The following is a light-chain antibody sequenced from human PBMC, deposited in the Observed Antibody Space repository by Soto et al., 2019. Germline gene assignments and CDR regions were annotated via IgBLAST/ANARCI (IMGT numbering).Light chain of an antibody. CDR2: DVS. Sequence: QSALTQPRSVSGSPGQSVTISCTGTSSDVGGYNYVSWYQQHPGKAPKLIIYDVSKRPSGVPDRFSGSKSGNTASLTISGLRDEDEDDYYCCSYAGSYTLVFGGGTQLTVL. CDR3: CSYAGSYTLV. J-gene: IGLJ7*01. CDR1: SSDVGGYNY. V-gene: IGLV2-11*01.